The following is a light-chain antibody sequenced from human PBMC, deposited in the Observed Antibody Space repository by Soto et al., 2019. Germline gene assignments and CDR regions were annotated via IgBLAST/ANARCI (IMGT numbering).Light chain of an antibody. Sequence: EIVLTQSPATLSLSPGERATLSCRASQSVSDYLAWYQQRLGQAPRLLIYGASSRATGIPDRFSGGGSGTDFTLTISRLEPEDFAVYYCQQFSSYPLTFGGGTKVDI. J-gene: IGKJ4*01. V-gene: IGKV3-20*01. CDR1: QSVSDY. CDR3: QQFSSYPLT. CDR2: GAS.